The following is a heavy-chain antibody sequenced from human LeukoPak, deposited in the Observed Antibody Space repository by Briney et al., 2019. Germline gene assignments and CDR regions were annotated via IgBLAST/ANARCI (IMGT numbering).Heavy chain of an antibody. CDR2: IDTAGDT. Sequence: PGGSLRLSCAASGFTFSRYDMHWVRQGTGKGLEWVSAIDTAGDTYYPGSVKGRFTISRENAKNSLYLQMNSLRAEDTAVYYCASHSSSWTPPWGQGTLATVSS. CDR1: GFTFSRYD. CDR3: ASHSSSWTPP. V-gene: IGHV3-13*01. D-gene: IGHD6-13*01. J-gene: IGHJ4*02.